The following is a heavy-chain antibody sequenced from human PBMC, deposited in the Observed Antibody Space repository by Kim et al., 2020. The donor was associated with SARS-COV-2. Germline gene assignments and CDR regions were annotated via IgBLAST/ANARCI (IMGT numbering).Heavy chain of an antibody. CDR2: ISSGGGSTI. V-gene: IGHV3-48*03. J-gene: IGHJ4*02. D-gene: IGHD1-7*01. Sequence: GGSLRLSCVGSGYDFSDNEMNWVRQAPGKELEWVSYISSGGGSTIFYADSVKGRFTISRDNAKNSLYLQMNSLRVEDTGVYYCARGNSEDYWGQGTLVTVSS. CDR3: ARGNSEDY. CDR1: GYDFSDNE.